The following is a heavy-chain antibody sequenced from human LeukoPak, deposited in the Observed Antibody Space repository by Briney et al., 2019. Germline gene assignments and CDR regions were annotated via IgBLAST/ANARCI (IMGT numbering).Heavy chain of an antibody. Sequence: GGSLRLSCAASGFTFSNYWMMWVGHAPGKGLEGVGNIKQDGSEKRYADSVRGRFSISRDNAQTSLYLQMNSLRAEDTAVYYCARASDPWLQLTWGQGTLVTVSS. CDR1: GFTFSNYW. CDR3: ARASDPWLQLT. J-gene: IGHJ5*02. D-gene: IGHD5-24*01. V-gene: IGHV3-7*05. CDR2: IKQDGSEK.